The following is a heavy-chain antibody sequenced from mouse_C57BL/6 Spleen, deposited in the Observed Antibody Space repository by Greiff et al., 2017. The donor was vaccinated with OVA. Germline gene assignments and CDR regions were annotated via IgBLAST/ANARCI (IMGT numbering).Heavy chain of an antibody. J-gene: IGHJ2*01. CDR2: IDPEDGDT. D-gene: IGHD1-1*01. CDR1: GFNIKDYY. Sequence: VQLKQSGAELVRPGASVKLSCTASGFNIKDYYMHWVKQRPEQGLEWIGRIDPEDGDTEYAPKFQGKATMTADTSSNTAYLQLSSLTSEDTAVYYCIPDYYGSSYGYWGQGTTLTVSS. V-gene: IGHV14-1*01. CDR3: IPDYYGSSYGY.